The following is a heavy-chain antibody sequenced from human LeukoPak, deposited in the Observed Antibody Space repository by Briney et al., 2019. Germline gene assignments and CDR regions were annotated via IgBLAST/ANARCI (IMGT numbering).Heavy chain of an antibody. CDR1: GYTFTSYG. D-gene: IGHD5-18*01. V-gene: IGHV1-18*01. CDR3: ARQVDIGMALPDY. CDR2: ISAYNRKT. J-gene: IGHJ4*02. Sequence: ASVKVSCKASGYTFTSYGITWMRQAPAHCLESMGWISAYNRKTNYAQKLQGRVTMTTDTSTSTAYMELRSLRSDDTAVYYCARQVDIGMALPDYWGQGTLVTVSS.